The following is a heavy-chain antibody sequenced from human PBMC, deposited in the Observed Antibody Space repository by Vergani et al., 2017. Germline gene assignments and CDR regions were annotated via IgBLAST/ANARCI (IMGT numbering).Heavy chain of an antibody. V-gene: IGHV1-69*08. J-gene: IGHJ6*02. Sequence: QVQLVQSGAELKKPGASVRVSCKASGFIFTDYYIHWMRQVPGQGLEWMGRIIPVLGKTKYAQDFQGRLTITADTSTSTAYMELTSLRSQDTAVYYCARDPRGYGGDPEDYYYGMDVWGQGTTVTVSS. CDR3: ARDPRGYGGDPEDYYYGMDV. CDR2: IIPVLGKT. CDR1: GFIFTDYY. D-gene: IGHD2-21*02.